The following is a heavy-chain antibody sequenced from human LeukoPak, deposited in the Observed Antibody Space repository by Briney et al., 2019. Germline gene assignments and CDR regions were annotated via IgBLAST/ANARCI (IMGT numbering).Heavy chain of an antibody. CDR2: IRYDGSNK. V-gene: IGHV3-30*02. Sequence: GGSLRLSCAASGFTFSSYGMHWVRQAPGKGLEWVAFIRYDGSNKYYADSVKGRFTISRDNSKNTLYLQMNSLRAEDTAVYYCAKDGSRSYYYCMDVWGKGTTVTISS. CDR3: AKDGSRSYYYCMDV. J-gene: IGHJ6*03. CDR1: GFTFSSYG.